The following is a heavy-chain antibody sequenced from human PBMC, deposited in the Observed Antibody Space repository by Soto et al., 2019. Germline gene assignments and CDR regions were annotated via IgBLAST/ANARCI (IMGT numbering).Heavy chain of an antibody. CDR2: ITWNGVNI. J-gene: IGHJ6*02. CDR3: GKRRKTSWGMDV. D-gene: IGHD3-16*01. V-gene: IGHV3-9*01. Sequence: SXRLSCSASGFTFYDYPMLRVQQGPGKGLEWISFITWNGVNIGYADSGQGRFTISRDNAKNSFYLQVHRIRTEDTDLYYCGKRRKTSWGMDVWGQGTTVTVSS. CDR1: GFTFYDYP.